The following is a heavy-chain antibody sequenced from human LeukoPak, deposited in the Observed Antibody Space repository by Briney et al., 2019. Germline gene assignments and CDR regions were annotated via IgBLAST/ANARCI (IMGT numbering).Heavy chain of an antibody. CDR3: ARDLKAFDI. Sequence: PSETLSLTCTVSGGSISSYYWSWIRQPPGKGLEWIGYIYYSGSTNYNPSLESRVTISVDTSKNQFSLKLSPVTAADTAVYYCARDLKAFDIWGQGTMVTVSS. CDR1: GGSISSYY. V-gene: IGHV4-59*01. J-gene: IGHJ3*02. CDR2: IYYSGST.